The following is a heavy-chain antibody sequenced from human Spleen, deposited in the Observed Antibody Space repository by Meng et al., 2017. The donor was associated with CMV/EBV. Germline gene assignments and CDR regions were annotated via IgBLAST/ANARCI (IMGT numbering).Heavy chain of an antibody. D-gene: IGHD3-16*02. CDR3: AKAGNYIWGSYRYDY. CDR1: GFTFSSYA. J-gene: IGHJ4*02. CDR2: IYSGGTSI. V-gene: IGHV3-23*03. Sequence: GESLKISCAASGFTFSSYAMSWVRQAPGKGLEWVSVIYSGGTSIYYADSVKGRFTISRDDSKNTLYLQMNSLRAEDTAVYYCAKAGNYIWGSYRYDYWGQGTQVTVSS.